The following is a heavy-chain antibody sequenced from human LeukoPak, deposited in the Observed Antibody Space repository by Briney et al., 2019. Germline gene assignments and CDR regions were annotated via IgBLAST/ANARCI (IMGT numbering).Heavy chain of an antibody. V-gene: IGHV3-23*01. CDR1: GFTFSSYA. J-gene: IGHJ4*02. CDR2: IRGSGGST. Sequence: PGGSLRLSCAASGFTFSSYAMTWVRQAPGKGLEWVSTIRGSGGSTYYADSVKGRFTISRDNSKNTLNLHMNSLRAEDTAVYYCARESPIPYWGQGTLVTVSS. CDR3: ARESPIPY.